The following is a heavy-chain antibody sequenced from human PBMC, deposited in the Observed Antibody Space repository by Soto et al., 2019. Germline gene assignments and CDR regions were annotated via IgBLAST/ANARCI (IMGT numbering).Heavy chain of an antibody. Sequence: QVQLQQWGAGLLKPSETLSLTCAVYGGSFSGYYWSWIRQPPGKGLEWIGEINHSGSTNYNPSLKSRVTISVDTSKNQFSLKLSSVTAADTAVYYCAREVGATRRSGWYFDLWGRGTLVTVSS. CDR3: AREVGATRRSGWYFDL. D-gene: IGHD1-26*01. CDR2: INHSGST. V-gene: IGHV4-34*01. CDR1: GGSFSGYY. J-gene: IGHJ2*01.